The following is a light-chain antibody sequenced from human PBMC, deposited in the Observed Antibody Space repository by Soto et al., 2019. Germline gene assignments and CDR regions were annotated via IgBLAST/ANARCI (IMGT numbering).Light chain of an antibody. J-gene: IGKJ1*01. CDR1: QSISNY. CDR3: HQNYNVPPWT. Sequence: DIQMTQSPSSLSASVGDRVTITCRASQSISNYLDWYQLKPGKAPKLLIYAASSLQSGVPSRFTGSVSGTDFTLTISNLQAEDFATYYCHQNYNVPPWTFGQGTKVEIQ. V-gene: IGKV1-39*01. CDR2: AAS.